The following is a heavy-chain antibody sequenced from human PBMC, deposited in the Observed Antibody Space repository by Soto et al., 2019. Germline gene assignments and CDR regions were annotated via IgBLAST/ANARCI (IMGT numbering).Heavy chain of an antibody. D-gene: IGHD3-22*01. CDR3: AKGRRGTMIVVVTKPHDAFDI. J-gene: IGHJ3*02. V-gene: IGHV3-23*01. CDR2: ISGSGGST. CDR1: GFTFSSYA. Sequence: GGSLRLSCAASGFTFSSYAMSWVRRAPGKGLEWVSAISGSGGSTYYADSVKGRFTISRDNSKNTLYLQMNSLRAEDTAVYYCAKGRRGTMIVVVTKPHDAFDIWGQGTMVTVSS.